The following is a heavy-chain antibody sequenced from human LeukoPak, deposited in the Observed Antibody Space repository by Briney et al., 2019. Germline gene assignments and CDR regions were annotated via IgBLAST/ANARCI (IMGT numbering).Heavy chain of an antibody. CDR1: GGSISSSSYY. J-gene: IGHJ4*02. CDR3: ARSGITFGGVIEY. V-gene: IGHV4-39*01. CDR2: IYYSGST. D-gene: IGHD3-16*02. Sequence: SETLSLTCTVSGGSISSSSYYWGWIRQPPGKGLEWIGSIYYSGSTYYNPSLKSRVTISVDTSKNQFSLKLSSVTAADTAVYYCARSGITFGGVIEYWGQGTLVTVSS.